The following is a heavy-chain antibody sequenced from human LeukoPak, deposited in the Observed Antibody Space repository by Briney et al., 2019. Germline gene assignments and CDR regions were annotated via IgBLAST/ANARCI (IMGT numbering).Heavy chain of an antibody. CDR3: ARPAAGTPGTAY. J-gene: IGHJ4*02. CDR1: GFTFSAYW. Sequence: GGSLRLSCAGSGFTFSAYWVDWVRQTPGKGLEWLANIKPDGSVKNYVDSVKGRFTISRDNAKTSVFLQMNSLTVEDTAVYYCARPAAGTPGTAYWGQGTLVTVSS. V-gene: IGHV3-7*01. D-gene: IGHD1-1*01. CDR2: IKPDGSVK.